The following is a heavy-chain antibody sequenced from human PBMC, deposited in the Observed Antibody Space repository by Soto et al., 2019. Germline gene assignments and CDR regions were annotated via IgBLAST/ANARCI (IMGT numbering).Heavy chain of an antibody. V-gene: IGHV3-30-3*01. CDR2: ISYVGSNK. D-gene: IGHD2-21*02. Sequence: QVQLVESGGGVVQPGRSLRLSCAASGFTFSSYAMHWVRQAPGKGLEWVAVISYVGSNKYYADSVKGRFTISRDNSKNTLYLQMNSLRAEDTAVYYCARDGDCGGDCYHFDYWGQGTLVTVSS. J-gene: IGHJ4*02. CDR3: ARDGDCGGDCYHFDY. CDR1: GFTFSSYA.